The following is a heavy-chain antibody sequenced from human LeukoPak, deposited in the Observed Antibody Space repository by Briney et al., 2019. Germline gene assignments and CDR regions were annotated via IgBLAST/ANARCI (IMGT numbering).Heavy chain of an antibody. CDR3: ATKLPDASSYFDF. CDR1: GLTLSNYD. D-gene: IGHD6-6*01. V-gene: IGHV3-69-1*02. CDR2: RIGSGGYR. Sequence: PGGSLRLSCVASGLTLSNYDTTWVRQAPGKGLEYVSRIGSGGYRFYGGSVKGRFSISRDNSQNTVYLQMNSLRSEDRAIYFCATKLPDASSYFDFWGQGILVTVSS. J-gene: IGHJ4*02.